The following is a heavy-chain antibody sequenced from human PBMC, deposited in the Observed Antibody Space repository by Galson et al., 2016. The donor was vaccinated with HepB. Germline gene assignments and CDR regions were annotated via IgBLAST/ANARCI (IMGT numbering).Heavy chain of an antibody. V-gene: IGHV3-48*02. CDR2: IGDTGSRI. CDR1: GFTFSSYS. CDR3: ARDVSPYASPPDY. D-gene: IGHD2-2*01. Sequence: SLRLSCAASGFTFSSYSMNWVRQAPGKGLEWVSYIGDTGSRIHYADSAKGRFTISRDNAKNSVYLQMNSLRDDDTAVYYCARDVSPYASPPDYWGQGTLVTVSS. J-gene: IGHJ4*02.